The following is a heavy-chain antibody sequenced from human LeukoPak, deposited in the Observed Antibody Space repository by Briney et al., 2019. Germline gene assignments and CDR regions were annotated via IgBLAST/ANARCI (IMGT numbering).Heavy chain of an antibody. CDR3: ARDLDWILFDY. D-gene: IGHD3-9*01. V-gene: IGHV3-74*03. Sequence: GGSLRLSCAASGFTFSTYWMHWVRQAPGKGLVWVSRVRPGGTTTAYADSVKGRFTISRDNAKNTLFLQMNSLSAEDTAVYYCARDLDWILFDYWGQGTLVTVSS. CDR1: GFTFSTYW. CDR2: VRPGGTTT. J-gene: IGHJ4*02.